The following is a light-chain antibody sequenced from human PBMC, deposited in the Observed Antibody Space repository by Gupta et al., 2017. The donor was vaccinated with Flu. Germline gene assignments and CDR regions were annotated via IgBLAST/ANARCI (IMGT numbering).Light chain of an antibody. CDR2: GNS. Sequence: ISCTGSSSNIGAGYDVHWYQQLPGTAPKLLIYGNSNRPSGVPDRFSGSKSGTSASLAITGLQAEDEADYYCQSYDSSLSGSWVFGGGTKLTVL. V-gene: IGLV1-40*01. J-gene: IGLJ3*02. CDR1: SSNIGAGYD. CDR3: QSYDSSLSGSWV.